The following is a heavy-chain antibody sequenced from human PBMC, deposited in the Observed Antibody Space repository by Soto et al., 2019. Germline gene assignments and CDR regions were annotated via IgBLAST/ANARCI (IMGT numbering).Heavy chain of an antibody. V-gene: IGHV4-31*03. CDR3: AGARITISLYGMDV. CDR1: GGSISSGGYY. Sequence: QVQLQESGPGLVKPSQTLSLTCTVSGGSISSGGYYWSWIRQHPGKGLEWIGYIYYSGSTYYNPSLTSRVTXXVXTXXNQFSLKLSSVTAADTAVYYCAGARITISLYGMDVWGQGTTVTVSS. J-gene: IGHJ6*02. D-gene: IGHD3-9*01. CDR2: IYYSGST.